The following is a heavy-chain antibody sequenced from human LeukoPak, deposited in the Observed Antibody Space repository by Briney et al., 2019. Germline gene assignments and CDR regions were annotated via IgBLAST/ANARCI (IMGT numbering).Heavy chain of an antibody. Sequence: SETLSLTCTVSGGSISSYYWSWIRQPAGKGLEWIGRIYASGRTNYNPSLKSRVTMSVDTSKNQFSLRLSSVTAADTAVYYCATLISGTTDLDHWGQGTLVTVSS. CDR3: ATLISGTTDLDH. CDR1: GGSISSYY. D-gene: IGHD1-7*01. V-gene: IGHV4-4*07. J-gene: IGHJ4*02. CDR2: IYASGRT.